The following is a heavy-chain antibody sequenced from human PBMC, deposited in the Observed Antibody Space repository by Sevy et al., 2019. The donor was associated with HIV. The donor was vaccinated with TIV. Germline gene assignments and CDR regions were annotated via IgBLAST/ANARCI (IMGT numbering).Heavy chain of an antibody. D-gene: IGHD1-7*01. Sequence: GGSLRLSCAASGFTFSNYWMSWVRPAPGKGLECVANVKQDGSEKHYLDSVKGRFIISRDKAKNALYLQMNSLRAEDSAVYYCAIEQITGTKPDYFDYWGQGTLVTVSS. V-gene: IGHV3-7*01. CDR1: GFTFSNYW. CDR2: VKQDGSEK. CDR3: AIEQITGTKPDYFDY. J-gene: IGHJ4*02.